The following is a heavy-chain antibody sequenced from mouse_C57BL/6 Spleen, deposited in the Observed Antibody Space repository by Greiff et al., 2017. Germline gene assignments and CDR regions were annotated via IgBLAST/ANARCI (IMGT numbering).Heavy chain of an antibody. J-gene: IGHJ2*01. Sequence: VQLQQPGAELVRPGSSVKLSCKASGYTFTSYWMHWVKQRPIQGLEWIGNIDPSASETHYTQKFKVKATLTVDKSSSTAYMQLSSLTSEDSAVDYCAREGNLYYFDYWGQGTTLTVSS. CDR2: IDPSASET. V-gene: IGHV1-52*01. CDR3: AREGNLYYFDY. D-gene: IGHD2-1*01. CDR1: GYTFTSYW.